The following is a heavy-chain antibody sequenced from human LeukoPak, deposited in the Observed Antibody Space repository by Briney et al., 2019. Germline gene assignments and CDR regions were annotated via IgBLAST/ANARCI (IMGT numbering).Heavy chain of an antibody. CDR3: AKSRFIGGPGRPGDYYYYGMDV. V-gene: IGHV3-23*01. Sequence: PGGSLRLSCSASGFTFSSYAMSWVRQAPGKGLEWVSAISGSGGSTYYADSVKGRFTISRDNSKNTLYLQMNSLRAEDTAVYYCAKSRFIGGPGRPGDYYYYGMDVWGQGTTVTVSS. D-gene: IGHD2-15*01. J-gene: IGHJ6*02. CDR2: ISGSGGST. CDR1: GFTFSSYA.